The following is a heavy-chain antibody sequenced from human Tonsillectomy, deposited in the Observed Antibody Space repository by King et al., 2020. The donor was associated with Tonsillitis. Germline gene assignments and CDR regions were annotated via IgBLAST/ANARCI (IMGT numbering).Heavy chain of an antibody. D-gene: IGHD3-3*01. CDR2: ISGSGDSI. Sequence: VQLVESGGGLVQPGGSLRLSCAASGFTFGFTFRSYAMSWVRQAPVKGLEWVAAISGSGDSIYYADSVKGRFTISRDNSKNTLYFQMNSLRAEDTAVYYCARGRTNYDLWSAYYWGQGTLITVSS. CDR1: GFTFGFTFRSYA. V-gene: IGHV3-23*04. CDR3: ARGRTNYDLWSAYY. J-gene: IGHJ4*02.